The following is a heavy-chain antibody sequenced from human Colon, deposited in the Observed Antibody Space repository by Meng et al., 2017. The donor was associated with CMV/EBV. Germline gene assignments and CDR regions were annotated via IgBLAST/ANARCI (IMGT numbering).Heavy chain of an antibody. CDR1: GFTFGDYA. V-gene: IGHV3-49*04. J-gene: IGHJ6*02. CDR3: ARDHNWNYEATYYYGMDV. D-gene: IGHD1-7*01. CDR2: IRSKAYGGTT. Sequence: GGSLRLSCTASGFTFGDYAMSWVRQAPGKGLEWVGFIRSKAYGGTTEYAASVKGRFTISRDDSKSIAYLQMNSLKTEDTAVYYCARDHNWNYEATYYYGMDVWGQGTTVTVSS.